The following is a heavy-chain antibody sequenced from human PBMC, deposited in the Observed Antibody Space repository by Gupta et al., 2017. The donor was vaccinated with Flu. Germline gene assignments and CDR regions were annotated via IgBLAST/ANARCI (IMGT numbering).Heavy chain of an antibody. Sequence: EVQLVESGGGLVQPGGSLRLSCAASGFTFSSYAMHWVRQAPGKGLEYVSAISSNGGSTYYAKSVKGRVTLSRDNSKNTLYLQMGSLRAEEMAVYYCARDRGDWAGGPAAMVAFDIWGQGTMVTVSS. D-gene: IGHD2-2*01. CDR2: ISSNGGST. J-gene: IGHJ3*02. CDR3: ARDRGDWAGGPAAMVAFDI. CDR1: GFTFSSYA. V-gene: IGHV3-64*01.